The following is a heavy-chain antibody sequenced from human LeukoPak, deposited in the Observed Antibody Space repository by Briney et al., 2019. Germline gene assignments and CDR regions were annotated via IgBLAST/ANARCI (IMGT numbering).Heavy chain of an antibody. J-gene: IGHJ4*02. Sequence: GRSLRLSCAASGFTFSSYGMHWVRQAPGKGLEWVAVISYDGSNKYYADSVKGRLTISRDNSKNTLYLQMNSLRAEDTAVYYCAKDPSRSRVTLYYFDYWGQGTLVTVSS. V-gene: IGHV3-30*18. CDR1: GFTFSSYG. D-gene: IGHD2-2*01. CDR2: ISYDGSNK. CDR3: AKDPSRSRVTLYYFDY.